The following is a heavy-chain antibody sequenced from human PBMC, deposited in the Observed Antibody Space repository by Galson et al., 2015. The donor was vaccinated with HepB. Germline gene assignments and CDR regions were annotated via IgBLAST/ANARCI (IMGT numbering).Heavy chain of an antibody. CDR3: ARQEYDILTGYYKFVFGAFDI. CDR2: IYYSGST. D-gene: IGHD3-9*01. Sequence: ETLSLTCTVSGGSISSSSYYWGWIRQPPGKGLEWIGSIYYSGSTYYNPSLKSRVTISVDTSKNQFSLKLSSVTAADTAVYYCARQEYDILTGYYKFVFGAFDIWGQGTMVTVSS. CDR1: GGSISSSSYY. V-gene: IGHV4-39*01. J-gene: IGHJ3*02.